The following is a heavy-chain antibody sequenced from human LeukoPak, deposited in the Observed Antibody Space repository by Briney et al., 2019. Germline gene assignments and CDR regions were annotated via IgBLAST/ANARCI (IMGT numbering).Heavy chain of an antibody. CDR1: GYTFTVYY. CDR2: INPNSGCT. Sequence: ASVKVSCKASGYTFTVYYMHWVRQAPGQGLEWMGWINPNSGCTNYAQKFQGRVTMTRDTSIRTAYMDLSRLRSDDTAVYYCARDDTSGKHQPKNWFDPWGQGTLVTVSS. CDR3: ARDDTSGKHQPKNWFDP. J-gene: IGHJ5*02. D-gene: IGHD3-16*01. V-gene: IGHV1-2*02.